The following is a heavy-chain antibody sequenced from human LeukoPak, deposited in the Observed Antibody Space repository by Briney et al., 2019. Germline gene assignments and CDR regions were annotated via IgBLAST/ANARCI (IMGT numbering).Heavy chain of an antibody. CDR1: GGTFSSYA. J-gene: IGHJ4*02. V-gene: IGHV1-69*04. CDR2: IIPILGIA. D-gene: IGHD6-13*01. Sequence: GASVKVSCKASGGTFSSYAISWVRQAPGQGLEWMGRIIPILGIANYAQKFQGRVTITADKSTSTAYMELSSLRSEDTAVYYCARDSDSSSWYYANWGQGTLVTVS. CDR3: ARDSDSSSWYYAN.